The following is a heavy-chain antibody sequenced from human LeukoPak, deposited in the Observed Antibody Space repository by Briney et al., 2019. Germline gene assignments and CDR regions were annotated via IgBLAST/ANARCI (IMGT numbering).Heavy chain of an antibody. D-gene: IGHD1-26*01. Sequence: SQTLSLTCAISGDSVSSNSAAWNWIRQPPSRGLEGLGRTYYRSKWYNDYAVSVKSRITINPDTSKDQFSLQLNSVTPEDTAVYYCARDLRSGSYYIRRFDYWGQGTLVTVSS. CDR3: ARDLRSGSYYIRRFDY. CDR2: TYYRSKWYN. J-gene: IGHJ4*02. CDR1: GDSVSSNSAA. V-gene: IGHV6-1*01.